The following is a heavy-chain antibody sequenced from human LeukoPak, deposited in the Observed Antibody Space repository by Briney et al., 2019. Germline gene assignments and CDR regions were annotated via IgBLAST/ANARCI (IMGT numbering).Heavy chain of an antibody. CDR3: AAGWVCSGGSCYYYLDY. Sequence: SVKVSCKASGFTFTSSAMQWVRQARGQRLEWIGWIVVGSGNTNYAQKFQERVTITRDMSTSTAYMELSSLRSEDTAVYYCAAGWVCSGGSCYYYLDYWGQGTLVTVSS. J-gene: IGHJ4*02. D-gene: IGHD2-15*01. V-gene: IGHV1-58*02. CDR1: GFTFTSSA. CDR2: IVVGSGNT.